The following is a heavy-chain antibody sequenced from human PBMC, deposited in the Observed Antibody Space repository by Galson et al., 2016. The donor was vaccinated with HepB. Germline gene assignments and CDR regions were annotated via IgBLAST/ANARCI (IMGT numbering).Heavy chain of an antibody. CDR1: GFTFSSYW. J-gene: IGHJ3*02. D-gene: IGHD3-22*01. V-gene: IGHV3-7*03. CDR2: IKQDGSEK. CDR3: ARALVSLCDSSGYYYEMPHDAFYI. Sequence: SLRLSCAASGFTFSSYWMTWVRQAPGKGLEWVANIKQDGSEKYYVDSVKGRLTISRDNAKNSLYLQMNSLRAEDKAAYYCARALVSLCDSSGYYYEMPHDAFYIWGQGTVVTVSS.